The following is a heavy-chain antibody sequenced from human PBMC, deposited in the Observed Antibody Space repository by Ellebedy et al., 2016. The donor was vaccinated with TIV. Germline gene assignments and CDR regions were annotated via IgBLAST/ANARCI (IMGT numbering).Heavy chain of an antibody. V-gene: IGHV3-33*01. CDR1: GFTFSSYG. Sequence: PGGSLRLSCAASGFTFSSYGMHWVRQAPGKGLEWVAVIWYDGSNKYYADSVKGRFTISRDNSKNTLYLQMKRLRHEETAGYYFARDGREDYGGYIDQFDFDYWGQGTLVTVSS. J-gene: IGHJ4*02. CDR2: IWYDGSNK. CDR3: ARDGREDYGGYIDQFDFDY. D-gene: IGHD4-23*01.